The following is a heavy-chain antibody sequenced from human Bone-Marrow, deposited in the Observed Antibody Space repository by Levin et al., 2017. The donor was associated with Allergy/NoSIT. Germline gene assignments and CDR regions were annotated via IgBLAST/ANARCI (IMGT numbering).Heavy chain of an antibody. CDR2: ISSTGRTI. Sequence: GESLKISCVASGRTLGSFSMNWVRQAPGKGLEWIAHISSTGRTIFYADSVKGRFTVSRDNAKNSLYLQMNSLRGDDTAVYYCETGGSWGDFDYWGQGTLVTVSS. D-gene: IGHD3-16*01. CDR1: GRTLGSFS. J-gene: IGHJ4*02. CDR3: ETGGSWGDFDY. V-gene: IGHV3-48*01.